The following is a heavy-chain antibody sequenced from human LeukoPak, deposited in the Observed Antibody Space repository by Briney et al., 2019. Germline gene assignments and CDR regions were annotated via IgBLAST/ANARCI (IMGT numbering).Heavy chain of an antibody. D-gene: IGHD3-22*01. CDR3: AKEGYYDSSGYYFDAFDI. CDR2: ISSSGSTI. CDR1: GFTFSDYY. J-gene: IGHJ3*02. Sequence: GGFLRLSCAASGFTFSDYYMSWIRQAPGKGLEWVSYISSSGSTIYYADSVKGRFTISRDNAKNSLYLQMNSLRAEDTAVYYCAKEGYYDSSGYYFDAFDIWGQGTMVTVSS. V-gene: IGHV3-11*01.